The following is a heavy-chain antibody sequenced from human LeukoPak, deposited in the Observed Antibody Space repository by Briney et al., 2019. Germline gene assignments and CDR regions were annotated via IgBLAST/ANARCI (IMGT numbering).Heavy chain of an antibody. V-gene: IGHV1-8*01. CDR1: GYIFTSYD. CDR3: ARGQSQFDY. CDR2: MNPNRGNA. Sequence: GASVKVSCKASGYIFTSYDINWVRQATGQGLEWMGWMNPNRGNAVYAQKFQGRVTMTRNTSITTAYMELTSLRSEDTAMYYCARGQSQFDYWGQGTLVTVSS. J-gene: IGHJ4*02.